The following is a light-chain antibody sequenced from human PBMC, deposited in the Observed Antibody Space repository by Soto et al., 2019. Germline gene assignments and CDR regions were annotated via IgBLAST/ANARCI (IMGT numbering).Light chain of an antibody. CDR3: QQFYAFPRT. J-gene: IGKJ1*01. CDR1: QGIANF. CDR2: TAA. Sequence: DIQLTKSPSFLSASVGDKVTITCRASQGIANFLAWFQQKPGRAPNLLIYTAATLQGGVPSTFGGHGFGTGFTLTNTSPQAKDLATYYFQQFYAFPRTVGQGTKVDIK. V-gene: IGKV1-9*01.